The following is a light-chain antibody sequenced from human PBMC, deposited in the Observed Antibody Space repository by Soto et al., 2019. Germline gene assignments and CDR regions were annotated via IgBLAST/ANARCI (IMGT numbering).Light chain of an antibody. Sequence: EIVLTQSPGTLSLSPGERATLSCRARQSVSSSYLAWYQQKPGQAPRLLIYGASSRATGIPDRFSGSGSGTDFTLTISRLEPEDFAVYYCQQYGSSREITFGQGTRLEIK. CDR3: QQYGSSREIT. J-gene: IGKJ5*01. CDR1: QSVSSSY. CDR2: GAS. V-gene: IGKV3-20*01.